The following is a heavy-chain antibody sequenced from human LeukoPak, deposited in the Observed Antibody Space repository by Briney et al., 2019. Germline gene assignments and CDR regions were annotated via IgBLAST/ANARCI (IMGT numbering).Heavy chain of an antibody. D-gene: IGHD2-2*01. J-gene: IGHJ5*02. CDR2: IIPLFGTT. CDR3: ARDRLGVVPAASQGIGWFDP. V-gene: IGHV1-69*05. Sequence: ASVKVSCKASGGTFSSYAISWVRQAPGQGLEWMGRIIPLFGTTNYAQKFQGRATITTDESTSTAYMELSSLRSEDTAMYYCARDRLGVVPAASQGIGWFDPWGQGTLVTVSS. CDR1: GGTFSSYA.